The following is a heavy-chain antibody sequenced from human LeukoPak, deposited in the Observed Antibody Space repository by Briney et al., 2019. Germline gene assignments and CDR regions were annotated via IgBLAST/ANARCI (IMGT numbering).Heavy chain of an antibody. D-gene: IGHD5/OR15-5a*01. J-gene: IGHJ5*02. CDR2: ISGSGGST. CDR3: AKTLSGRVSENWFDP. Sequence: GGSLRLSCAASGFTFSSYAMSWVRQAPGKGLEWVSGISGSGGSTYYADSVKGRFTISRDNSKNTLYLQMNSLRAEDTALYYCAKTLSGRVSENWFDPWGQGTLVTVSS. CDR1: GFTFSSYA. V-gene: IGHV3-23*01.